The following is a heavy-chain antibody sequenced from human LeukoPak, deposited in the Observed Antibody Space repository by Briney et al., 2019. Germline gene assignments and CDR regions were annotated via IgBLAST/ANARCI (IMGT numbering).Heavy chain of an antibody. CDR2: ISYDGSNK. J-gene: IGHJ3*02. CDR3: AKENDSSEIRRDFCGFDI. Sequence: GGSLRLSCAASGFTFSSYGMHWVRQAPGKGLEWVAVISYDGSNKYYADSVKGRFTISRDNSKNTLYLQMNSLRAEDTAVYYCAKENDSSEIRRDFCGFDIWGQGSMVTVSS. V-gene: IGHV3-30*18. CDR1: GFTFSSYG. D-gene: IGHD3-22*01.